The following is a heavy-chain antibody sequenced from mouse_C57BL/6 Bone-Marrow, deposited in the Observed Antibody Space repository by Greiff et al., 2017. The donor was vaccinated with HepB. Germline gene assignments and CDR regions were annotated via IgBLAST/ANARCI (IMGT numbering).Heavy chain of an antibody. Sequence: EVKLMESGAELVRPGASVKLSCTASGFNIKDDYMHWVKQRPEQGLEWIGWIDPENGDTEYASKFQGKATITADTSSNTAYLQLSSLTSEDTAVYYCNSWFAYWGQGTLVTVSA. CDR3: NSWFAY. J-gene: IGHJ3*01. V-gene: IGHV14-4*01. CDR1: GFNIKDDY. CDR2: IDPENGDT.